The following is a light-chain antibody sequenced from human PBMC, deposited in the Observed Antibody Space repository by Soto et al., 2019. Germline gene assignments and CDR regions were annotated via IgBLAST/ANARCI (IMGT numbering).Light chain of an antibody. CDR2: EVS. CDR1: SSDVGAYNY. J-gene: IGLJ1*01. CDR3: SSYTRSSILV. V-gene: IGLV2-14*01. Sequence: QSALTQPPSASGSPGQSITISCSGTSSDVGAYNYVSWYQQYPGKAPKLMIYEVSYRPSGVSHRFSGSKSGNTASLTISGLQAEDEADYYCSSYTRSSILVFGNGTKLTVL.